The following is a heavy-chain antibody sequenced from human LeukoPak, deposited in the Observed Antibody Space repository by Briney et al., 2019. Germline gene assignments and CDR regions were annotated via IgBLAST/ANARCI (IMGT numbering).Heavy chain of an antibody. Sequence: ASVKVSCKASGYTFTGYYMHWVRQAPGQGLEWMGWINPNSGGTNYAQKFQGRVTMTRDTSISTAYMELSRLRSDDTAVYYCATRDEQGSSSTTFDYWGQGTLVAVSS. CDR1: GYTFTGYY. V-gene: IGHV1-2*02. CDR3: ATRDEQGSSSTTFDY. CDR2: INPNSGGT. J-gene: IGHJ4*02. D-gene: IGHD6-6*01.